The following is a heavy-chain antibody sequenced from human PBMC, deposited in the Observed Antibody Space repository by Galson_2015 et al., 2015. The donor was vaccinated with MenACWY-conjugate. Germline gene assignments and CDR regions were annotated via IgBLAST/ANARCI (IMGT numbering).Heavy chain of an antibody. V-gene: IGHV1-46*01. J-gene: IGHJ3*02. CDR2: ISPSAGIT. Sequence: SCKASGYIFTLYYIHWVRQAPGQGLEWMGTISPSAGITHYAQKFQGRVSMNRDTSTSTVYMELSSLKSDDTAVYYCAKVMLVGGSDGFDIWGQGTMVTVSS. CDR3: AKVMLVGGSDGFDI. CDR1: GYIFTLYY. D-gene: IGHD2-15*01.